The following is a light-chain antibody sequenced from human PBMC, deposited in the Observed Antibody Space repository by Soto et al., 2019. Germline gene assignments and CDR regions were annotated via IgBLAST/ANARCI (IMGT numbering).Light chain of an antibody. Sequence: DIVMTQSPLSLPVTPGEPASISCRSTQSLLHSNGYNYLDWYLQKPGQSPQLLIYFGYSRASGVPDRFSGSGSGTDFTLKISRVEAEDVGVYYCMQPLQSWTFGQGTKVDIK. CDR2: FGY. CDR3: MQPLQSWT. CDR1: QSLLHSNGYNY. V-gene: IGKV2-28*01. J-gene: IGKJ1*01.